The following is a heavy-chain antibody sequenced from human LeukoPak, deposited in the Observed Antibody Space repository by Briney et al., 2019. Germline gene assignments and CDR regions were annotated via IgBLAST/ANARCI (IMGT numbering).Heavy chain of an antibody. V-gene: IGHV1-58*02. D-gene: IGHD3-10*02. CDR2: IVVGSGNT. Sequence: GASVKVSCKASGFTFTSSAMQWVRQARGQRLEWIGWIVVGSGNTNYAQKFQERVTITRDMSTSTAYMELSSLRSEDTAVYYCARDHPTMCYFDYWGQGTLVTVSS. J-gene: IGHJ4*02. CDR1: GFTFTSSA. CDR3: ARDHPTMCYFDY.